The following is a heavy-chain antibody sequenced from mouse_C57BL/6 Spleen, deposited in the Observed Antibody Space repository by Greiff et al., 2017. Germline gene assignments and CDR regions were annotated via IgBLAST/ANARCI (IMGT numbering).Heavy chain of an antibody. CDR1: GYSITSGYY. D-gene: IGHD1-1*01. Sequence: EVHLVESGPGLVKPSQSLSLTCSVTGYSITSGYYWNWIRQFPGNKLEWMGYISYDGSNNYNPSLKNRISITRDTSKNQFFLKLNSVTTEDTATYYCARGQVARYFDVWGTGTTVTVSS. V-gene: IGHV3-6*01. J-gene: IGHJ1*03. CDR3: ARGQVARYFDV. CDR2: ISYDGSN.